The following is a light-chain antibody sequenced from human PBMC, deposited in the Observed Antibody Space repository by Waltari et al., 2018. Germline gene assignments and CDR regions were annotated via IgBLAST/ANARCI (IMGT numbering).Light chain of an antibody. CDR1: RGHSTYA. Sequence: QLVLTQSPSASASLGASVKLTCTLSRGHSTYAIAWHQQQPGKGPRYLMKVDSNGGHFKGDGIPDRFSGSSSGTERYLTISSLQSDDEADYYCQTWVTGIRVVFGGGTKLTVL. V-gene: IGLV4-69*02. J-gene: IGLJ2*01. CDR2: VDSNGGH. CDR3: QTWVTGIRVV.